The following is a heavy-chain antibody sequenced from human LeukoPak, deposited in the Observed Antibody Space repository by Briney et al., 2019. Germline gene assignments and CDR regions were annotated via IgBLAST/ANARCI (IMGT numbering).Heavy chain of an antibody. CDR1: GYSFTSYW. CDR3: ARLSGSYYYGSGIVSLDGMDV. D-gene: IGHD3-10*01. Sequence: GESLKISCKGSGYSFTSYWIGWVRQMPGKGLEWMGIIYPGDSDTRYSPSFQGQVTISADKSISTAYLQWSSLKASDTAMYYCARLSGSYYYGSGIVSLDGMDVWGQGTTVTVSS. J-gene: IGHJ6*02. V-gene: IGHV5-51*01. CDR2: IYPGDSDT.